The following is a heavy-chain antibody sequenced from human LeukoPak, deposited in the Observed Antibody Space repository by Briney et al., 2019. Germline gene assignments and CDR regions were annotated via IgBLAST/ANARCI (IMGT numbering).Heavy chain of an antibody. J-gene: IGHJ6*02. D-gene: IGHD4-11*01. CDR3: ARDRYSNSPLYYYYYYGMDV. CDR2: ISYDGSNK. Sequence: GGSLRLSCAASGFTFSSYAMHWVRQAPGKGLEWVAVISYDGSNKYYADSVKGRFTISRDNSKNTLYLQMNSLRAEDTAVYYCARDRYSNSPLYYYYYYGMDVWGQGTTVTVSS. V-gene: IGHV3-30-3*01. CDR1: GFTFSSYA.